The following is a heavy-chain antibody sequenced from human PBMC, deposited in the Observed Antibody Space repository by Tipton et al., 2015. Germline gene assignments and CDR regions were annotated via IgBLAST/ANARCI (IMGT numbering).Heavy chain of an antibody. V-gene: IGHV3-23*01. Sequence: SLRLSCAASGFTFSSDVMPWVRQAPGKGLEWVSGISANGGSTYYADSAKGRFSISRDNSKNTLFLQMNSLRAEDTAVYYCAKCIWGTGTHINPRDYWGPGTLVTVSS. CDR1: GFTFSSDV. D-gene: IGHD1-1*01. CDR2: ISANGGST. J-gene: IGHJ4*02. CDR3: AKCIWGTGTHINPRDY.